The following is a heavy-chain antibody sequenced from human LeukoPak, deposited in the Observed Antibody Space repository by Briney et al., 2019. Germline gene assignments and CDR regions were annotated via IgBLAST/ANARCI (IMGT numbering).Heavy chain of an antibody. CDR3: ARGGHIATPPCGFDY. D-gene: IGHD6-6*01. V-gene: IGHV4-59*01. CDR1: GGSIRSNY. J-gene: IGHJ4*02. Sequence: SETLFLTCTVSGGSIRSNYWSWIRQPPGKGLEWIGYIYYNGVTNYNPSLKSRVTISVDTSKNQFSLNLSSVTSADTAVYYCARGGHIATPPCGFDYWGQGALLTVSS. CDR2: IYYNGVT.